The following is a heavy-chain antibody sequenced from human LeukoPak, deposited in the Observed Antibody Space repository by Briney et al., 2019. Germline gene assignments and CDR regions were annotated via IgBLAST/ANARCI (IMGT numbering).Heavy chain of an antibody. D-gene: IGHD5-12*01. CDR3: ARDSATIEAADAFDI. CDR2: IWYDGSNK. CDR1: GFTFSSYG. J-gene: IGHJ3*02. Sequence: GGSLRLSCAASGFTFSSYGMHWVRQAPPKGLEWVAVIWYDGSNKYYEDSVKGRFTISRDNPKNTLYLQMNSLRAEDTAVYYCARDSATIEAADAFDIWGQGTMVTVSS. V-gene: IGHV3-33*01.